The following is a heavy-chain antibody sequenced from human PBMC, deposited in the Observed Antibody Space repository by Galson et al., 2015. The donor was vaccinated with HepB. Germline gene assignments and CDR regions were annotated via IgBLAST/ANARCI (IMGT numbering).Heavy chain of an antibody. D-gene: IGHD1-26*01. CDR1: GDSVSNGSAA. J-gene: IGHJ3*02. Sequence: CAISGDSVSNGSAAWNWTRLSPSRGLEWLGRTYCRSRCYSDSAVSVKSRITINPDTSKNQFFLHMNSVTPADTALYYCAREGDGSYSTNDAFDIWGQGTMVTVSS. CDR2: TYCRSRCYS. CDR3: AREGDGSYSTNDAFDI. V-gene: IGHV6-1*01.